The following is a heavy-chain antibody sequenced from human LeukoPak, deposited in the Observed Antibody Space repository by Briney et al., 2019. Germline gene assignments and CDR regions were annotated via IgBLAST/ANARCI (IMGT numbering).Heavy chain of an antibody. CDR3: AKDLSRNVDTAMVD. D-gene: IGHD5-18*01. J-gene: IGHJ4*02. V-gene: IGHV3-48*03. Sequence: GGSLRLSCAASGFTFSSYEMNWVRQAPGKGLEWVSYISSSGSTIYYADSVKGRFTISRDNSKNTLYLQLNSLRAEDTAVYYCAKDLSRNVDTAMVDWGQGTLVTVSS. CDR2: ISSSGSTI. CDR1: GFTFSSYE.